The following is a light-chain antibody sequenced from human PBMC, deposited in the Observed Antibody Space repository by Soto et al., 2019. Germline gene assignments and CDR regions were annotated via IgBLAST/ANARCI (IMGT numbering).Light chain of an antibody. CDR2: AAS. V-gene: IGKV1-39*01. CDR1: QSISSY. CDR3: RQSYSTPPT. Sequence: DIQMTQSPSSLSASVGDRVTITCRASQSISSYLNWYQQKPGKAPKLLIYAASSLHSGVPSRFSGSGSGTDFTLTISSLQPEDFATYYCRQSYSTPPTFGQGTKVEIK. J-gene: IGKJ1*01.